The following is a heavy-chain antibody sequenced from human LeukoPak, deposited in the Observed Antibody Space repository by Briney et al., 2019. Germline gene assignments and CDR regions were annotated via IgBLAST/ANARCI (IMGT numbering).Heavy chain of an antibody. CDR2: INPNSGGT. V-gene: IGHV1-2*02. CDR1: GYTFTGYY. D-gene: IGHD3-22*01. CDR3: ARGYYDSSGYYHVGFVDY. Sequence: ASVKVSCKASGYTFTGYYMHWVRQAPGQGLEWMGWINPNSGGTNYAQKFQGRVTMTRDTSISTAYMELSRLRSDDTAVYYCARGYYDSSGYYHVGFVDYWGQGTLVTVSS. J-gene: IGHJ4*02.